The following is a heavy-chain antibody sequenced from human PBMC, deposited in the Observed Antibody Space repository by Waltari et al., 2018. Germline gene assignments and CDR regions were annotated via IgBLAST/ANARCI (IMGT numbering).Heavy chain of an antibody. CDR1: GGSISSSSYY. Sequence: QLQLQESGPGLVKPSENLSLTCTVSGGSISSSSYYWGWIRQPPGKGLEWIGSIYYSGSTYYNPSLKSRVTISVDTSKNQFSLKLSSVTAADTAVYYCARLRCSGGSCYPGGYYYMDVWGKGTTVTVSS. CDR3: ARLRCSGGSCYPGGYYYMDV. CDR2: IYYSGST. D-gene: IGHD2-15*01. V-gene: IGHV4-39*01. J-gene: IGHJ6*03.